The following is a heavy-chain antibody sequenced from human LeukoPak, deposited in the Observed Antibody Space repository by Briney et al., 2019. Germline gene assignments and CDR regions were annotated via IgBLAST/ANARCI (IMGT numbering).Heavy chain of an antibody. D-gene: IGHD5-24*01. V-gene: IGHV4-59*12. Sequence: PSETLSLTCTVSGASISGSYWSWVRQPPGRGLEWIGFTHYSGSFNHNPSLGSRLTMSVDTSRNQFSLKLTSVTAADTAVYYCARDGDGYNYWFDPWGQGTLVTVSS. CDR3: ARDGDGYNYWFDP. CDR2: THYSGSF. J-gene: IGHJ5*02. CDR1: GASISGSY.